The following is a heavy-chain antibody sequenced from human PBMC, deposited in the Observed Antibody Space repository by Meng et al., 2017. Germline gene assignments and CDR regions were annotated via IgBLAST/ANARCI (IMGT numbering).Heavy chain of an antibody. CDR2: INTNTGNP. Sequence: QGRLVRSGFELKKPGPSVKVSCKSSGYTFTSYAMNWVRQAPGQGLEWMGWINTNTGNPTYAQGFTGRFVFSLDTSVSTAYLQISSLKAEDTAVYYCATISPRDSSGLSFDYWGQGTLVTVSS. CDR1: GYTFTSYA. J-gene: IGHJ4*02. CDR3: ATISPRDSSGLSFDY. D-gene: IGHD3-22*01. V-gene: IGHV7-4-1*02.